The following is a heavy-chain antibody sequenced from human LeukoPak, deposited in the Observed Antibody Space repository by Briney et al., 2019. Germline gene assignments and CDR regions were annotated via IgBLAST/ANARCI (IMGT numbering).Heavy chain of an antibody. CDR3: ARGNTYYYDSSGYEIGYFDY. J-gene: IGHJ4*02. CDR2: IYHSGST. CDR1: GYSISSGYY. Sequence: SGTLSLTCTVSGYSISSGYYWGWIRQPPGKGLEWIGSIYHSGSTYYNPSLKSRVTISVDTSKNQFSLKLSSVTAADTAVYYCARGNTYYYDSSGYEIGYFDYWGQGTLVTVSS. V-gene: IGHV4-38-2*02. D-gene: IGHD3-22*01.